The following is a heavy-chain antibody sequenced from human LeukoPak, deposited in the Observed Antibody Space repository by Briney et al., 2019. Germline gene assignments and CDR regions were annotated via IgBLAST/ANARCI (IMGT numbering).Heavy chain of an antibody. D-gene: IGHD4-17*01. CDR3: ARTGSTVTMLYPFDH. Sequence: SETLSLTCTVSGGSIRSYYWSWIRQPPGKGLEWIGYVYYSGSTNYNPSLKSRVSISVDTSKNQFSLKLSSVTAADTAVYYCARTGSTVTMLYPFDHWGQGTLVTVSS. V-gene: IGHV4-59*01. J-gene: IGHJ4*02. CDR1: GGSIRSYY. CDR2: VYYSGST.